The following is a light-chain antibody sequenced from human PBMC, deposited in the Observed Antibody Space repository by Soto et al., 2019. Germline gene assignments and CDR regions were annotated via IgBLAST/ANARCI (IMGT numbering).Light chain of an antibody. Sequence: QSALTQPASVSGSPGQSITISCTGTGSDVGGYDYVSWYQQYPGKAPKLVIYDVTNRPSGVSNRFSGSKSGNTAALIIFGLQAEDEADYYCCSYPSSGTYVFGTGTTVTVL. CDR1: GSDVGGYDY. CDR2: DVT. V-gene: IGLV2-14*03. J-gene: IGLJ1*01. CDR3: CSYPSSGTYV.